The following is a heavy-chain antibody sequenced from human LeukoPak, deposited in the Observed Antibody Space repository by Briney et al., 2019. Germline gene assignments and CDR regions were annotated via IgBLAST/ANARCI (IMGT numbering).Heavy chain of an antibody. CDR2: ISYSGGT. Sequence: SETLSLTCTVSGGSISNYYWSWIRQPPGKGLEWIGYISYSGGTNYNPSLKSRVTISVDTSKNHFSLRLSSVTAADTAMYYCARDYVTSYYYYGMDVWGQGTTVTVPS. CDR3: ARDYVTSYYYYGMDV. V-gene: IGHV4-59*01. J-gene: IGHJ6*02. D-gene: IGHD3-10*02. CDR1: GGSISNYY.